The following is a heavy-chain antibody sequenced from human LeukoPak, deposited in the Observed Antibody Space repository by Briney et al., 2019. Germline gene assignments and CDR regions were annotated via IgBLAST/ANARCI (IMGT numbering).Heavy chain of an antibody. CDR1: GFTFDDYA. V-gene: IGHV3-9*01. D-gene: IGHD5-18*01. Sequence: GGSLRLSCAASGFTFDDYAMHWVRQAPGKGLEWVSGISWNSGSIGYADSVKGRFTISRDNAKNSLYLQMNSLRAEDTALYYCAKVRGYSYGYFDYWGQGTLVIVSS. CDR2: ISWNSGSI. CDR3: AKVRGYSYGYFDY. J-gene: IGHJ4*02.